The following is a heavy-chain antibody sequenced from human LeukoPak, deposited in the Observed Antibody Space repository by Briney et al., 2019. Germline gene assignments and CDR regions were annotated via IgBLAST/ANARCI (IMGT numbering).Heavy chain of an antibody. V-gene: IGHV3-30*04. J-gene: IGHJ4*02. Sequence: GGSLRLSCAASGFTFSSYAMHWVRQAPGKGLEWVAVISYDGSNKYYADSVKGRFTISRDNSKNTLYLQMNSLRAEDTAVYYCARSVYNWNCFDYWGQGTLVTVSS. CDR3: ARSVYNWNCFDY. CDR2: ISYDGSNK. D-gene: IGHD1-20*01. CDR1: GFTFSSYA.